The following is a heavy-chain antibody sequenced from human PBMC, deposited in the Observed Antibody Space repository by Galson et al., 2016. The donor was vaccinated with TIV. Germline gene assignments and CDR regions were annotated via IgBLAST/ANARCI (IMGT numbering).Heavy chain of an antibody. CDR1: GFTFSSYA. V-gene: IGHV3-23*01. CDR3: AKDKDGFIAVAVRGTLGY. D-gene: IGHD6-19*01. CDR2: ISGSGIST. J-gene: IGHJ4*02. Sequence: SLRLSCAASGFTFSSYAMSWVRQTPGKGLEWVSSISGSGISTYYADSVKGRFTISRDNSKNTLYLHMQSLRAEDTAVYYCAKDKDGFIAVAVRGTLGYWGQGTLVTVSS.